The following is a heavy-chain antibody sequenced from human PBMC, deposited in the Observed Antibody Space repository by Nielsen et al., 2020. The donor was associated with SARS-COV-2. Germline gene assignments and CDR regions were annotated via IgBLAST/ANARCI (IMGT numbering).Heavy chain of an antibody. D-gene: IGHD1-26*01. CDR3: ARERMGIESYYFDY. V-gene: IGHV1-18*04. J-gene: IGHJ4*02. CDR1: GYTFTNYG. CDR2: ISGYNGDT. Sequence: ASVKVSCKASGYTFTNYGISWVRQAPGQGLEWMGWISGYNGDTNYAQKFQGRVTMTTDTSTSTAYMELRSLRSDDRAVYYCARERMGIESYYFDYWGQGTLVTVSS.